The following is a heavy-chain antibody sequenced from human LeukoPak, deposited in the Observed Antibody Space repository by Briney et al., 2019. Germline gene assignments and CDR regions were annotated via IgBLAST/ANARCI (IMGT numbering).Heavy chain of an antibody. J-gene: IGHJ4*02. D-gene: IGHD3-3*01. CDR3: ARVRYTVLRPDY. V-gene: IGHV1-2*02. CDR1: EYTFTGYY. Sequence: ASVQVSCKASEYTFTGYYMHWVRQAPGQGLEWMGWINPNSGGTNYAQKFQGRVTMTRDTSISTAYMELSRLRSDDTAVYYCARVRYTVLRPDYWGQGTLVTVSS. CDR2: INPNSGGT.